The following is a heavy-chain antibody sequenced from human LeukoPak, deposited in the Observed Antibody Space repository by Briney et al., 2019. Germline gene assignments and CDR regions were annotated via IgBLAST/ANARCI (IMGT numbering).Heavy chain of an antibody. J-gene: IGHJ5*02. CDR3: ARGRGAITMVRGVSVWFDP. CDR2: INHSGST. Sequence: SETLSLTCAVYGGSFSGYYWSWIRQPPGKGLEWIGEINHSGSTNYNPSLKSRVTISVDTSKNQFSLELSSVTAADTAVYYCARGRGAITMVRGVSVWFDPWGQGTLVTVSS. CDR1: GGSFSGYY. D-gene: IGHD3-10*01. V-gene: IGHV4-34*01.